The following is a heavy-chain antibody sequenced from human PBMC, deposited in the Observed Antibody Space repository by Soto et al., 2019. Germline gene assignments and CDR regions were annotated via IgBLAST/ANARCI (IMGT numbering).Heavy chain of an antibody. J-gene: IGHJ4*02. Sequence: GGSLRLSCAASGFTFNNYWMHWVRQAPGKGLVWVSRINSDGSITSYADSVKGRFTISRDKAKNTLYLQMSTLRTEDTAVYYCARDPPSIVEAASGQGIDYWGQGTLVTVSS. D-gene: IGHD6-19*01. CDR2: INSDGSIT. V-gene: IGHV3-74*01. CDR1: GFTFNNYW. CDR3: ARDPPSIVEAASGQGIDY.